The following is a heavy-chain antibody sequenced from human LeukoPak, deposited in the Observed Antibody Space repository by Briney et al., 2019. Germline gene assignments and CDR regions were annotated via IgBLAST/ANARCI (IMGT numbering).Heavy chain of an antibody. J-gene: IGHJ3*02. V-gene: IGHV3-48*01. CDR1: GFTFSSYS. D-gene: IGHD3-16*01. CDR2: ISSSSTTI. Sequence: GESLKLSCAASGFTFSSYSMNWVRQAPGKGLEWVSYISSSSTTIYYADSVKGRFTISRDNAKDSLYLQMNSLRAEDTAVYYCAKIGLIWGQGTMVTVSS. CDR3: AKIGLI.